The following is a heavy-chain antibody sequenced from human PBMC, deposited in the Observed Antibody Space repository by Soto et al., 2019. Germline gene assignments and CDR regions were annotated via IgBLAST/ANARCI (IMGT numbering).Heavy chain of an antibody. CDR1: GVSISSHEW. CDR3: APKGSSTFY. J-gene: IGHJ4*02. V-gene: IGHV4-4*02. Sequence: QVQLQESGPGLVKPSGTLSLTCVVSGVSISSHEWWTWVRQPPGKGLEWIGESHESGNTNYNSSLGSRVTISVDKSKNQFSLKLSSVTVADTAVYYCAPKGSSTFYWGQGTLVTVSS. D-gene: IGHD6-13*01. CDR2: SHESGNT.